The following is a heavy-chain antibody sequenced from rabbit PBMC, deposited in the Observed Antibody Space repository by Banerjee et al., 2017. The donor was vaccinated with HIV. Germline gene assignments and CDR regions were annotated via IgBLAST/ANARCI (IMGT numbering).Heavy chain of an antibody. Sequence: EESGGGLVKPGGTLTLTCKASGFSLFIYWMCWVRQAPGKGPEWIACIYAGDGNTDYANWVNGRFTISKTSSTVDLKMTSLTAADTATYFCARDKELDIWGYEFDLWGPGTLVTVS. CDR3: ARDKELDIWGYEFDL. J-gene: IGHJ6*01. V-gene: IGHV1S42*01. D-gene: IGHD3-1*01. CDR1: GFSLFIYW. CDR2: IYAGDGNT.